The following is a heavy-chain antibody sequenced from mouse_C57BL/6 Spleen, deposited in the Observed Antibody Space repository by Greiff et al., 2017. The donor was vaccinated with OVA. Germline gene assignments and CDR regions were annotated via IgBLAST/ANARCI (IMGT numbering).Heavy chain of an antibody. V-gene: IGHV14-3*01. J-gene: IGHJ2*01. D-gene: IGHD4-1*01. CDR1: GFNFKNTY. CDR3: ALLTGSFDY. Sequence: VQLKQSVAELVRPGASVKLSCTASGFNFKNTYMHWVKQRPEKGLEWIGRIDPANGNTNYAPKFQGKATITADTSSNTAYLQLRILTSEDTAIYYCALLTGSFDYWGQGTTLTVSS. CDR2: IDPANGNT.